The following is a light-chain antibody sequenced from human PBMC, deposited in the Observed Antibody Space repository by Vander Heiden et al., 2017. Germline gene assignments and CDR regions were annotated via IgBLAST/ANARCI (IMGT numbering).Light chain of an antibody. CDR1: QSVSSSY. V-gene: IGKV3-20*01. J-gene: IGKJ2*01. CDR3: QQYGSSPRT. Sequence: DIVLTQSPDPLSLSPGERATLSCKSSQSVSSSYLAWYQQKPGQAPRLLIYGASSRATGIPDRFSGSGSGTDFTLTISRLEAEDVAVYYCQQYGSSPRTFGQGTKLEIK. CDR2: GAS.